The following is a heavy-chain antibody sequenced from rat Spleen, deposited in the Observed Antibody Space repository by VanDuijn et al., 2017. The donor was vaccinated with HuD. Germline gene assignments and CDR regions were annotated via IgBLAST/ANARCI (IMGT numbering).Heavy chain of an antibody. D-gene: IGHD1-4*01. Sequence: EVQLVESDGVLVQPRRTLKLSCATSGRKFSEKDMARESQATKQGREMIASITIVGGNTYYRDSVKGRFTISKDNAKTTLYLQMDSLRSEDTATYYCATDPGCYWGQGVMVTVSS. CDR2: ITIVGGNT. V-gene: IGHV5S23*01. CDR1: GRKFSEKD. J-gene: IGHJ2*01. CDR3: ATDPGCY.